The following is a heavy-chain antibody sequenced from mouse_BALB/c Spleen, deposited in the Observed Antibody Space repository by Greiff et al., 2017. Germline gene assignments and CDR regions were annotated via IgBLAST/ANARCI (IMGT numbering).Heavy chain of an antibody. D-gene: IGHD1-1*01. CDR2: INPGSGGT. CDR1: GYAFTNYL. CDR3: ARSITTVKAYFDY. V-gene: IGHV1-54*01. J-gene: IGHJ2*01. Sequence: QVQLQQSGAELVRPGTSVKVSCKASGYAFTNYLIEWVKQRPGQGLEWIGVINPGSGGTNYNEKFKGKATLTADKSSSTAYMQLSSLTSDDSAVYFCARSITTVKAYFDYWGQGTTLTVSS.